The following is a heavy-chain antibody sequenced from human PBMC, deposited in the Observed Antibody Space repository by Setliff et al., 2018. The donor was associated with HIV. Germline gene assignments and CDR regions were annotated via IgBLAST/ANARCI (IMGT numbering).Heavy chain of an antibody. CDR2: ISGSGTTT. J-gene: IGHJ4*02. V-gene: IGHV3-23*01. CDR1: GFTFSNYA. Sequence: GGSLRLSCAASGFTFSNYAMSWVRQAPGEGLEWVSCISGSGTTTKYADSVKGRFTISRDNSKNLVYLQMNSLRVEDTAVYFCARWGSGSYERVFDYWGQGMLVTVSS. D-gene: IGHD1-26*01. CDR3: ARWGSGSYERVFDY.